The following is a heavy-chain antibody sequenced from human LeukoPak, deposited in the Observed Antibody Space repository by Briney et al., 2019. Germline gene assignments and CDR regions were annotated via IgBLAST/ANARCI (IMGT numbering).Heavy chain of an antibody. V-gene: IGHV1-46*01. CDR3: ARVLGSGWYPNPKYYFDY. Sequence: ASVKVSCKASGYTFTSYYMHWVRQAPGQGLEWMGIINPSGGSTSYAQKFQGRVTMTRDTSTSTVYMELSSLRSEDTAVYCCARVLGSGWYPNPKYYFDYWGQGTLVTVSS. CDR2: INPSGGST. D-gene: IGHD6-19*01. CDR1: GYTFTSYY. J-gene: IGHJ4*02.